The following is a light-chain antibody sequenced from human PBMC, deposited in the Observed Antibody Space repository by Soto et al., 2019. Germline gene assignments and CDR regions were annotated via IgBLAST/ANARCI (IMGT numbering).Light chain of an antibody. V-gene: IGKV1-33*01. Sequence: DIQMTQSPSSLSASVGDRVTITCHASQDISNYLNWYQQKPGKAPKLLIYDASNLETGVPSRFRVSESGTDFTFTISSLKPEDIATYYCQPYANLPLTFGGGTKVEIK. CDR1: QDISNY. J-gene: IGKJ4*01. CDR2: DAS. CDR3: QPYANLPLT.